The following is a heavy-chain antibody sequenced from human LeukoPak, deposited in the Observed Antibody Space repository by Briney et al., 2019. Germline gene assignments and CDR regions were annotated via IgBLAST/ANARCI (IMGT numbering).Heavy chain of an antibody. D-gene: IGHD5-18*01. CDR2: ISSSGSTI. Sequence: GGSLRLSCAASGFTFSSYEMNWVRQAPGKGLEWVSYISSSGSTIYYADSVKGRFTISRDNAKNSLYLQMNSLRAEDTAVYYCARDGLDGYGPYYYYYYMDVWGKGTTVTISS. V-gene: IGHV3-48*03. J-gene: IGHJ6*03. CDR1: GFTFSSYE. CDR3: ARDGLDGYGPYYYYYYMDV.